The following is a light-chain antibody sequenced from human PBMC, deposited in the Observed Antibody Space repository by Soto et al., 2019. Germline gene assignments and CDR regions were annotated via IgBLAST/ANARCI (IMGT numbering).Light chain of an antibody. Sequence: EVVLTQSPATLSVSQGEGATLSCRASQSVDSNLAWYQQKPGQAPRLLIYGASSRATGIPDRFSGGVFGTDFTLIISRLEPEDFAMYYCQQYGSSPITFGQGTGLEI. CDR1: QSVDSN. J-gene: IGKJ5*01. V-gene: IGKV3-20*01. CDR3: QQYGSSPIT. CDR2: GAS.